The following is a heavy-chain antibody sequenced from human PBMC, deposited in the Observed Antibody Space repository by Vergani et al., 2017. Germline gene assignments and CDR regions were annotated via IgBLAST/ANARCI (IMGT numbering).Heavy chain of an antibody. D-gene: IGHD5-18*01. CDR2: IDYSGST. V-gene: IGHV4-59*01. CDR3: AGGGADTAMAIERDNWFDP. CDR1: GGSISSYY. J-gene: IGHJ5*02. Sequence: QVQLQESGPGLVKPSETLSLTCTVSGGSISSYYWSWIRQPPGKGLEWIGYIDYSGSTNYNPSLKSRVTISVDTSKNQFSLKMSSVTAADTAVYYWAGGGADTAMAIERDNWFDPWGQGTLVTVSS.